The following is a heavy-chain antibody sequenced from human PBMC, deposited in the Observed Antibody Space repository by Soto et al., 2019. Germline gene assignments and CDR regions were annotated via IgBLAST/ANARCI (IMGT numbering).Heavy chain of an antibody. CDR3: ARERAYTAMVVSYYGMDV. V-gene: IGHV6-1*01. J-gene: IGHJ6*02. D-gene: IGHD5-18*01. Sequence: PSQTLSLTCDISGDSVSSNSAAWNWIRQTPSRVLEWLGRTYYRSKWYNDYAVSVKSRIIVNPDTSTNQFSLQLNSVTPEDTAVYYCARERAYTAMVVSYYGMDVWGQGTTVTVS. CDR2: TYYRSKWYN. CDR1: GDSVSSNSAA.